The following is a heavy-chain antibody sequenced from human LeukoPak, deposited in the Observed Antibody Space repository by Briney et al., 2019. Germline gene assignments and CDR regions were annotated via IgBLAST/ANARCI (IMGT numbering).Heavy chain of an antibody. CDR1: GYSFPGYW. J-gene: IGHJ4*02. CDR2: IYPGDSDT. Sequence: GDPLKISCKGSGYSFPGYWIGWVRQMPGKGLEWMGIIYPGDSDTRYSPSFQGQVTMSADKSINTAYLQWSSLKASDTAMYYCARRQGCSSTSCPPDYWGQGTLVTVSS. CDR3: ARRQGCSSTSCPPDY. D-gene: IGHD2-2*01. V-gene: IGHV5-51*01.